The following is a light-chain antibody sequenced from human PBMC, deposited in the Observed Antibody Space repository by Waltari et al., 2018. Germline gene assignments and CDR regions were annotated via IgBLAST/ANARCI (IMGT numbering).Light chain of an antibody. J-gene: IGLJ2*01. CDR2: GNIDGTH. CDR1: SGHSTYT. V-gene: IGLV4-69*01. CDR3: QTWGTGTVV. Sequence: QLVLTQSPSASASLGASVKLTCTLSSGHSTYTIAWHQQQPAKGPRYLMRGNIDGTHSKGDGIPDRFSGSTSGGERHLTISSLQSEDEADYYCQTWGTGTVVFGGGTKLTVL.